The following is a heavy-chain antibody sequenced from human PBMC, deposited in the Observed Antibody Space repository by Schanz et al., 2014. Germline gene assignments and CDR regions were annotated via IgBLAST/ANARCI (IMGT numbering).Heavy chain of an antibody. CDR3: AGGGSMVQEINFAY. V-gene: IGHV1-46*03. CDR2: INPSEGGT. D-gene: IGHD3-10*01. J-gene: IGHJ4*02. Sequence: QVQLVQSGTEVKKPGASVKVSCKASGYTFTNFYIHWVRQAPGQGLEWVGIINPSEGGTSFPQKFKDRLAMTRDTSTSTFYMELSSLRSEDTAVYYCAGGGSMVQEINFAYWGQGSLVTVSS. CDR1: GYTFTNFY.